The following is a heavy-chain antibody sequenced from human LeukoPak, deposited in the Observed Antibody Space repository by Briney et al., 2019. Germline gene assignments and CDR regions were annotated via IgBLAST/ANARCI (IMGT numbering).Heavy chain of an antibody. CDR2: IYYSGST. J-gene: IGHJ4*02. Sequence: PSETLSLTCTVSGGSISSYYWSWIRQPPGKGLEWIGYIYYSGSTNYNPSLKSRVTISVDTSKNQFSLRLSSVTAADTAVYYCARDEIAAAALDWGQGTLVTVSS. CDR3: ARDEIAAAALD. CDR1: GGSISSYY. V-gene: IGHV4-59*12. D-gene: IGHD6-13*01.